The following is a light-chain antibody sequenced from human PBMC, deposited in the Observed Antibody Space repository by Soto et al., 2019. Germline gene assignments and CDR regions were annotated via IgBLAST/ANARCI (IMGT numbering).Light chain of an antibody. V-gene: IGLV9-49*01. CDR2: VGTGGIVG. J-gene: IGLJ1*01. Sequence: QSVLTQPPSASASLGASVTLTCTLSSGYSNYKVDWYQQRPGKGPRFVMRVGTGGIVGSKGDGIPDRFSVLGSGLNRYLTIKNIQEEDESDDYGGADHGSGSNFVYVFGTGTKLTVL. CDR3: GADHGSGSNFVYV. CDR1: SGYSNYK.